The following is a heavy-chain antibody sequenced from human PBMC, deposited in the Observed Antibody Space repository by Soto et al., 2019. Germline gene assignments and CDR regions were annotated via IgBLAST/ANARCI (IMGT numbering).Heavy chain of an antibody. J-gene: IGHJ6*04. V-gene: IGHV4-30-4*01. CDR2: IYYSGST. CDR1: GGAISSGDYY. CDR3: AREKRGTVTTSFYYYYYGMDV. D-gene: IGHD4-17*01. Sequence: KPSETLSLTCTVSGGAISSGDYYWSWIRQPPGKGLEWIGYIYYSGSTYYNPSLKSRVTISVDTSKNQFSLKLSSVTAADTAVYYCAREKRGTVTTSFYYYYYGMDVWGKGTTVTVSS.